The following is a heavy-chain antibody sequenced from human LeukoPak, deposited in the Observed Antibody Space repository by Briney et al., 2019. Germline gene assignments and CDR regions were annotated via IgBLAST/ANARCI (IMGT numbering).Heavy chain of an antibody. V-gene: IGHV3-48*04. CDR1: GFTFSSYS. J-gene: IGHJ6*02. CDR2: ISSSSSTI. Sequence: GGSLRLSCAASGFTFSSYSMNWVRQAPGKGLEWVSYISSSSSTIYYADSVKGRFTISRDNAKNSLYLQMNSLRAEDTAVYYCAHYGMDVWGQGTTVTVSS. CDR3: AHYGMDV.